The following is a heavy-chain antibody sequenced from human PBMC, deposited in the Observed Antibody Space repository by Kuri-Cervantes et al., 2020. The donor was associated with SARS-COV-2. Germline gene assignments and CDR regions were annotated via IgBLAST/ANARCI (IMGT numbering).Heavy chain of an antibody. CDR2: IYHSGST. Sequence: GSLTLSSTVSGYSISSGYYWGWIRQPPGKGLEWIGSIYHSGSTYYNPSLKSRVTISVDTSKNQFSLKLSSVTAADTAVYYCARAAGDQGEYYYYYMDIWGKGTTVTVSS. CDR3: ARAAGDQGEYYYYYMDI. V-gene: IGHV4-38-2*02. D-gene: IGHD7-27*01. J-gene: IGHJ6*03. CDR1: GYSISSGYY.